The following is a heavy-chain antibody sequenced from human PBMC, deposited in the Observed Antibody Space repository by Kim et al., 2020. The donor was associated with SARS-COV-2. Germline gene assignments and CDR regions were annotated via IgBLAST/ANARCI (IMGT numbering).Heavy chain of an antibody. D-gene: IGHD3-22*01. J-gene: IGHJ4*02. CDR3: ATRGNYYDSSGYSDY. V-gene: IGHV1-24*01. Sequence: QKFQGRVTMTEDTSTDTAYMELSSLRSEDTAVYYCATRGNYYDSSGYSDYWGQGTLVTVSS.